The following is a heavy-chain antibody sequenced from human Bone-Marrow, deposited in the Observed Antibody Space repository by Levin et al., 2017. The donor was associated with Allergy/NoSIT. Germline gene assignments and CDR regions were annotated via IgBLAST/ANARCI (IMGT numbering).Heavy chain of an antibody. V-gene: IGHV3-33*01. D-gene: IGHD3-10*01. CDR2: IWYDGSNK. J-gene: IGHJ4*02. CDR1: GFTFSSYG. CDR3: ARDLRLMVRGVILFVGY. Sequence: GGSLRLSCAASGFTFSSYGMHWVRQAPGKGLEWVAVIWYDGSNKYYADSVKGRFTISRDNSKNTLYLQMNSLRAEDTAVYYCARDLRLMVRGVILFVGYWGQGTLVTVSS.